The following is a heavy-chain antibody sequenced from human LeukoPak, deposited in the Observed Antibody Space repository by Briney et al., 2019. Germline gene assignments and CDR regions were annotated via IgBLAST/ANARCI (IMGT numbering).Heavy chain of an antibody. V-gene: IGHV3-48*03. CDR1: GFTFSSYE. CDR2: ISSSDSTI. CDR3: ARDGTDGGNLSFDY. J-gene: IGHJ4*02. Sequence: GGSLRLSCAASGFTFSSYEMNWVRQAPGKGLEWVSYISSSDSTIYYTDSVKGRFTISRDNVENSLYLQMNSLRAEDTAVYYCARDGTDGGNLSFDYWGQGTLVTVSS. D-gene: IGHD4-23*01.